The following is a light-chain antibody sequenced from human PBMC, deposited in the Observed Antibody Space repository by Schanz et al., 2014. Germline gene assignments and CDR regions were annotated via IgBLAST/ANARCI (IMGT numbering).Light chain of an antibody. CDR2: AAS. Sequence: DIPMTQSPSSLSASVGDRVTITCRASQGISNYLAWYQQKPGKVPKLLIYAASTLQSGVPSRFSGSGSGTDFTLTISRLQTEDVATYYCQKYDRAPWTFGQGTRVEIK. CDR3: QKYDRAPWT. J-gene: IGKJ1*01. CDR1: QGISNY. V-gene: IGKV1-27*01.